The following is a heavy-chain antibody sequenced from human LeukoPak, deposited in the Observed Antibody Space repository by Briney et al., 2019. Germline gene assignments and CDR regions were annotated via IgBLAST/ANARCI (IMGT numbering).Heavy chain of an antibody. CDR1: GGTFSSYA. Sequence: GASVKVSCKASGGTFSSYAISWVRQAPGQGLDWMGGIIPIFGTANYAQKFQGRVTITADESTSTAYMELSSLRSEDTAVYYCARARRRGYSYARNDAFDIWGQGTMVTVSS. CDR3: ARARRRGYSYARNDAFDI. CDR2: IIPIFGTA. J-gene: IGHJ3*02. V-gene: IGHV1-69*13. D-gene: IGHD5-18*01.